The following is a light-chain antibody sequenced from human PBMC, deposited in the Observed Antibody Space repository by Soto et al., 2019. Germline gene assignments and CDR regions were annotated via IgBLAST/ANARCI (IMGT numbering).Light chain of an antibody. J-gene: IGLJ1*01. CDR1: SSDVAFYNH. Sequence: QSVLAQPASASGSPGQSITISCTGTSSDVAFYNHVSWYQQHPGKAPKLLIYEVNNRPSGVSHRFSGSKSGNTASLTISGLQAEDEADYYCSSFASTHTYVFGTGTKVTV. V-gene: IGLV2-14*01. CDR2: EVN. CDR3: SSFASTHTYV.